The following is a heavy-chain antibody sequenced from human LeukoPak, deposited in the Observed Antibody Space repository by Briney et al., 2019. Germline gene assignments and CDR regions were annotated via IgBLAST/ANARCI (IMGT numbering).Heavy chain of an antibody. CDR3: AREPTPYSSSSARSYYYYYMDV. Sequence: SETLSLTCTVSGGSISSGSYYWSWIRQPAGTGLEWIGRIYTNGSTNYNPSLKSRVTISVDTSKNQFSLKLSSVTAADTAVYYCAREPTPYSSSSARSYYYYYMDVWGKGTTVTVSS. V-gene: IGHV4-61*02. J-gene: IGHJ6*03. CDR2: IYTNGST. CDR1: GGSISSGSYY. D-gene: IGHD6-6*01.